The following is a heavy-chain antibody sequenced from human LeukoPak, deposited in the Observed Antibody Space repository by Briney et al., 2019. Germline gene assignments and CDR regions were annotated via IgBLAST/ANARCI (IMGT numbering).Heavy chain of an antibody. V-gene: IGHV4-34*01. CDR2: INHSGST. D-gene: IGHD2-21*02. J-gene: IGHJ6*02. CDR3: ARAYCGGDCFNGMDV. CDR1: GGSFSGYY. Sequence: SETLSLTCAVYGGSFSGYYWSWIRQPPGKGLERIGEINHSGSTNYNPSLKSRVTISVDTSKNQFSLKLSPVTAADTAVYYCARAYCGGDCFNGMDVRGQGTTVTVSS.